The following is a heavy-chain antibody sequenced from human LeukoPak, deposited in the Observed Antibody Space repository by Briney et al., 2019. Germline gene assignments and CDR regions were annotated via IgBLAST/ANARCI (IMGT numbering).Heavy chain of an antibody. J-gene: IGHJ4*02. D-gene: IGHD1-26*01. Sequence: SETLSLTCTVSGGSISSYYWSWIRQPPGKGLEWIGYIYYSGSTDYNPSLKSRVTISVDTSKNQFSLKLSSVTAADTAVYYCASGRARHSGSYYHLDYWGQGTLVTVSS. CDR3: ASGRARHSGSYYHLDY. V-gene: IGHV4-59*01. CDR2: IYYSGST. CDR1: GGSISSYY.